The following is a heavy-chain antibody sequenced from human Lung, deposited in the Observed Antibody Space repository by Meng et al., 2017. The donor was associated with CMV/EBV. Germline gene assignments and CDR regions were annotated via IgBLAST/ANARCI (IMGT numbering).Heavy chain of an antibody. CDR3: VRDRYSNIDY. CDR2: ISAFNGGT. CDR1: GYHFTSYG. J-gene: IGHJ4*02. D-gene: IGHD4-11*01. V-gene: IGHV1-18*01. Sequence: KVHCKASGYHFTSYGIRWVRQAPGQGLEWMGWISAFNGGTIYAEKVQGRVTMTTDTSTTTAYMELRSLRSDDTAMYYCVRDRYSNIDYWGQGTLVTVSS.